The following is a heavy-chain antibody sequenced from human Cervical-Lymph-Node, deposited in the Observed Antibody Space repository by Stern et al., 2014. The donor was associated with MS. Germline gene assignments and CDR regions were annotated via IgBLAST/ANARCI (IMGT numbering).Heavy chain of an antibody. Sequence: EVQLVESGAEVKKPGESLKISCKGSGYSFNTYWIPWVRQVPGKGLEWMGIIYPGDSDTRYSPSFQGQVTIAAAKSIDSAYLQWISLKASDTAMYYCARFSRFTSSSRLAYSYFGMDVWGQGTTVTVSS. V-gene: IGHV5-51*01. CDR3: ARFSRFTSSSRLAYSYFGMDV. J-gene: IGHJ6*02. CDR1: GYSFNTYW. CDR2: IYPGDSDT. D-gene: IGHD6-6*01.